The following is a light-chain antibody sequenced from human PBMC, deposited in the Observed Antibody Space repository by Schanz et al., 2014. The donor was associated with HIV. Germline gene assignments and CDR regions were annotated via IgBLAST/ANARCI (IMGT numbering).Light chain of an antibody. Sequence: QSVLTQPPSVSAAPGQKVTISCSGSSSNIGNNYVSWYQQLPGTAPKLLIFDNNKRPSGIPDRFSGSKSGTSATLGITGLQTGDEADYYCGTWDSSLSFVVFGGGTKLTV. CDR1: SSNIGNNY. CDR2: DNN. J-gene: IGLJ2*01. V-gene: IGLV1-51*01. CDR3: GTWDSSLSFVV.